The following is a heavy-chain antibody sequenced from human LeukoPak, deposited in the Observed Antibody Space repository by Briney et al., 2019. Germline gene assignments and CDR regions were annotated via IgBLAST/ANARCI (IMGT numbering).Heavy chain of an antibody. CDR3: ARDEPYCSGGSCYFVGMDV. CDR1: GFTFSSYA. Sequence: GSLRLSCAASGFTFSSYAMHWVRQAPGKGLEWVAVISYDGSNKYYADSVKGRFTISRDNSKNTLYLQMNSLRAEDTAVYYCARDEPYCSGGSCYFVGMDVWGQGTTVTVSS. CDR2: ISYDGSNK. D-gene: IGHD2-15*01. J-gene: IGHJ6*02. V-gene: IGHV3-30*04.